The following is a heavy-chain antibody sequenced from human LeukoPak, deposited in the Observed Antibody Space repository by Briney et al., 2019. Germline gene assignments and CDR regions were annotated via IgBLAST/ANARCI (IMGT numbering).Heavy chain of an antibody. V-gene: IGHV3-49*04. Sequence: GGSLRLSCTASGFTFGDYAMSWVRQAPGKGLEWVGFIKSKAYGGTTEYAASVKGRFTISRDDSKSIAYLQMNSLRAEDTAVYYCAELGITMIGGVWGKGTTVTISS. CDR2: IKSKAYGGTT. CDR3: AELGITMIGGV. CDR1: GFTFGDYA. D-gene: IGHD3-10*02. J-gene: IGHJ6*04.